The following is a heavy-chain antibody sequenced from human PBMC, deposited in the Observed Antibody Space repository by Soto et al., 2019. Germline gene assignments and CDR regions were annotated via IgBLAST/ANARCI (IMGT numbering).Heavy chain of an antibody. CDR3: ARVNFWSGFWGLDS. D-gene: IGHD3-3*01. V-gene: IGHV3-7*01. CDR2: IKEDGSEK. J-gene: IGHJ4*02. CDR1: GFTFSWHW. Sequence: EVQLVESGGGVVLPGGSLRLSCGVSGFTFSWHWMSWVRQAPGKGLEWVANIKEDGSEKYYADSVKGRFTVSRDNAKNSLSLEMSSLGAEDTALYYCARVNFWSGFWGLDSWGQGTLVSVSS.